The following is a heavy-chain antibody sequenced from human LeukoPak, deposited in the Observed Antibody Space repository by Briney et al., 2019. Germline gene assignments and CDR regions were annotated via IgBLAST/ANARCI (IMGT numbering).Heavy chain of an antibody. CDR1: GYTFTGYY. CDR3: ARLGYISGSDF. CDR2: INPNSGRT. D-gene: IGHD6-19*01. J-gene: IGHJ4*02. Sequence: VASVKVSCKASGYTFTGYYMHWVRQAPGQGLEWMGWINPNSGRTNYARRFQGRVTMTRDTSISAAYMELSRLRSDDTAVYYCARLGYISGSDFWGQGTLVTVSS. V-gene: IGHV1-2*02.